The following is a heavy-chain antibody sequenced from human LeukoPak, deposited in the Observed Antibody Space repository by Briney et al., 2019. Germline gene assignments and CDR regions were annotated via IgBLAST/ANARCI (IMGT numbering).Heavy chain of an antibody. D-gene: IGHD6-19*01. Sequence: PSETLSLTCAVSGGSISSSNWWSWVRQPPGKGLEWIGEIYHSGSTNYNPSLKSRVTISVDKSKNQFSLKLSSVTAANTAVYYCARGRDSSGWYYIFDYWGQGTLVTVSS. CDR2: IYHSGST. J-gene: IGHJ4*02. V-gene: IGHV4-4*02. CDR1: GGSISSSNW. CDR3: ARGRDSSGWYYIFDY.